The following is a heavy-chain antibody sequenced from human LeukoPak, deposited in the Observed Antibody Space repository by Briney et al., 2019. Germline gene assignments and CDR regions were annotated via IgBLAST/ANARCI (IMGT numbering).Heavy chain of an antibody. CDR1: GYTFTGYY. Sequence: ASVKVSCTASGYTFTGYYMHWVRQAPGQGLEWMGWINPNSGGTNYAQKFQGRVTMTRDTSISTAYMELSRLRSDDTAVYYCARDFRDIVVVPAALYYYYMDVWGKGTTVTVSS. V-gene: IGHV1-2*02. CDR2: INPNSGGT. CDR3: ARDFRDIVVVPAALYYYYMDV. J-gene: IGHJ6*03. D-gene: IGHD2-2*01.